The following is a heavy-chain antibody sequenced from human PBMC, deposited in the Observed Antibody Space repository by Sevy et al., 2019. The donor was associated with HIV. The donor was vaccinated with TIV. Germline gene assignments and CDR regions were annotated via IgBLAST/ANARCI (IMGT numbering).Heavy chain of an antibody. D-gene: IGHD6-19*01. CDR2: INSDGNKT. J-gene: IGHJ3*01. Sequence: GGSLRLSCAGSGFTFSSYWMHWVRQDPGKGLVWVSRINSDGNKTTYADSVKGRFTISRDNAKNSLYLQMNSLRAEDRGVYYCARDSGKAVAAFFWGQGTMVTVSS. CDR3: ARDSGKAVAAFF. V-gene: IGHV3-74*03. CDR1: GFTFSSYW.